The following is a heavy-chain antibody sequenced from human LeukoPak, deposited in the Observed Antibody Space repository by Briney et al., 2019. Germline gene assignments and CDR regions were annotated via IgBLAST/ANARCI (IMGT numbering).Heavy chain of an antibody. CDR1: GFTFSSSP. CDR2: ITNDGGST. Sequence: PGGSLRLSCSASGFTFSSSPMHWVRQAPGKGLEYVSAITNDGGSTYSADSAKGRFTISRDNSKNTLYLQMSSLRPDDTAVYYCVKPQYSSGWLGYWGQGTLVTVSS. CDR3: VKPQYSSGWLGY. J-gene: IGHJ4*02. D-gene: IGHD6-19*01. V-gene: IGHV3-64D*06.